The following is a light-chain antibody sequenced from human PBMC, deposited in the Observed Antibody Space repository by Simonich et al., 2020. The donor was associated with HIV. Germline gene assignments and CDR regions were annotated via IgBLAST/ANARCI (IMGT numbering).Light chain of an antibody. CDR2: AAS. CDR1: QSISRY. CDR3: QQYYSTPAWT. Sequence: DIQMTQSPSSLSASLEDRVTITCRASQSISRYLNWYQQKPGKAPKLLIYAASSLQSGVPSRCSGSVSGTDYTLTISSLQPEDFATYYCQQYYSTPAWTFGQGTKVEIK. J-gene: IGKJ1*01. V-gene: IGKV1-39*01.